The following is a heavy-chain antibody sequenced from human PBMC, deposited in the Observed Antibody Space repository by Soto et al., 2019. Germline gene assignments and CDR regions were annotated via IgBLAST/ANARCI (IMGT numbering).Heavy chain of an antibody. D-gene: IGHD3-3*01. CDR3: ARGFTFFGVVPWNWFDP. J-gene: IGHJ5*02. V-gene: IGHV1-8*01. CDR1: GYTFTSYD. CDR2: MTPNSGNT. Sequence: QVQLVQSGAEVKKPGASVKVSCKASGYTFTSYDINWVRQATGQGLEWMGWMTPNSGNTGYAQKFQGRVTMPRNTSXIXXYREQTSPRSDHTAVYYCARGFTFFGVVPWNWFDPRGQCPLLSLSP.